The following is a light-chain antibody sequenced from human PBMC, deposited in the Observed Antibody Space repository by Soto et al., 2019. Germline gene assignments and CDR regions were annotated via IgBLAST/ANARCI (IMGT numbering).Light chain of an antibody. J-gene: IGLJ2*01. CDR1: SSDVGGYNY. Sequence: QSALTQPPSASGSPGQSVTISCTGTSSDVGGYNYVSWYQQHPGKAPKLMIYEVCKRPSGVPDRFSGSKSGNTASLTVSGLQPEDEADYYCSSYADSNNLVFGGGTKLTVL. CDR3: SSYADSNNLV. CDR2: EVC. V-gene: IGLV2-8*01.